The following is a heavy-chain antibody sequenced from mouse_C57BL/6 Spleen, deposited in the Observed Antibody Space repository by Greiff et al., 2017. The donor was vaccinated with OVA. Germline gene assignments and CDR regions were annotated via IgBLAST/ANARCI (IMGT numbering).Heavy chain of an antibody. J-gene: IGHJ1*03. D-gene: IGHD2-2*01. CDR1: GFTFSNYW. CDR2: IRLKSDNYAT. CDR3: TGGYYWYFDV. V-gene: IGHV6-3*01. Sequence: EVMLVKSGGGLVQPGGSMKLSCVASGFTFSNYWMNWVRQSPEKGLEWVAQIRLKSDNYATHYAESVKGRFTISRDDSKSSVYLQMNNLRAEDTGIYYCTGGYYWYFDVWGTGTTVTVSS.